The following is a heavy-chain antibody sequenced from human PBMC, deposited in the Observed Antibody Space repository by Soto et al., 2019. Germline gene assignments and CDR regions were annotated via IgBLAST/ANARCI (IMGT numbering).Heavy chain of an antibody. D-gene: IGHD2-15*01. J-gene: IGHJ4*02. CDR3: ARGVAPYHVDY. V-gene: IGHV1-3*05. CDR1: GYTFTSYA. CDR2: INAGNGNT. Sequence: QVQLVQSGAEEKKPGASVKVSCKASGYTFTSYAMHWVRQAPGQRLEWMGWINAGNGNTKYSQTFQGRVTITRDTSASTAYMELSRLRSEETAVSYCARGVAPYHVDYWGQGTLVTVSS.